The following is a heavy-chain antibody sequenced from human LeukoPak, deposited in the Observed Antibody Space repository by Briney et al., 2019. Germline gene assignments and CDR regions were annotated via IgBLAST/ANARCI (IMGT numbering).Heavy chain of an antibody. CDR2: IYYSGST. CDR3: ARDGGSSSPYYYGMDV. J-gene: IGHJ6*02. D-gene: IGHD6-19*01. V-gene: IGHV4-39*07. CDR1: GGSISSSSYY. Sequence: SETLSLTCTVSGGSISSSSYYWGWIRQPPGKGLEWIGSIYYSGSTYYNPSLKSRVTISVDTSKNQFSLKLSSVTAADTAVYYCARDGGSSSPYYYGMDVWGQGTTVTVSS.